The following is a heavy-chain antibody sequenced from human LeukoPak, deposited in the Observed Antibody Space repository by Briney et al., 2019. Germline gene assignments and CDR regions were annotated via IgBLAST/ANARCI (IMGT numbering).Heavy chain of an antibody. CDR1: GFTFGNSA. V-gene: IGHV3-23*01. J-gene: IGHJ6*03. Sequence: GGSLRLSCEVSGFTFGNSAMSWVRQAPGKGLEWISGISASGHYTYTADSLKGRFTISRDNSKNTLYLQMNSLRAEDTALYYCAKDGSWGDYYFSFYIDVWGKGTTVTVSS. CDR3: AKDGSWGDYYFSFYIDV. CDR2: ISASGHYT. D-gene: IGHD3-16*01.